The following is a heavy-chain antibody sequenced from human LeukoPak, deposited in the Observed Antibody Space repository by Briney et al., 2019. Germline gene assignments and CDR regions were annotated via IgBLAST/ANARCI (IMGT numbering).Heavy chain of an antibody. CDR2: ITDDAKNT. V-gene: IGHV3-23*01. CDR3: AKRVPYGSSAVYFDS. CDR1: GFTFGTYG. Sequence: GGSLRLSCAASGFTFGTYGMNWVRQAPGKGLEWVSAITDDAKNTFYADSVKGRFTISRDNSKNTLYLQMSSLTVEDTAIYYCAKRVPYGSSAVYFDSWGQGTLVTVSS. J-gene: IGHJ4*02. D-gene: IGHD6-6*01.